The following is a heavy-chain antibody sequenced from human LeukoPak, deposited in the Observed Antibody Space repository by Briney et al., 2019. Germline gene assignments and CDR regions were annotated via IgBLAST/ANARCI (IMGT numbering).Heavy chain of an antibody. V-gene: IGHV3-21*04. Sequence: GGSLRLSCAASGFTFSIYNMNWVRQAPGKGLEWVSSISSSSSYIYYADSVKGRFTISRDNAKNSLYLQMNSLRAEDTAVYYCARNYGSGSRYYYYYYMDVWGKGTTVTISS. CDR1: GFTFSIYN. CDR3: ARNYGSGSRYYYYYYMDV. J-gene: IGHJ6*03. D-gene: IGHD3-10*01. CDR2: ISSSSSYI.